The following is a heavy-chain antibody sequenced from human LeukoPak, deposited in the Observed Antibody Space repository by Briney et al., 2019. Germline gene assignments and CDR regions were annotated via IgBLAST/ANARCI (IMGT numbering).Heavy chain of an antibody. CDR3: ARDGWFGDYNWFDP. V-gene: IGHV1-69*01. CDR1: GGTFSSYA. J-gene: IGHJ5*02. D-gene: IGHD3-10*01. CDR2: IIPIFGTA. Sequence: SVKVSCKASGGTFSSYAISWVRQAPGQGLEWMGGIIPIFGTANYAQKFQGRVTITADESTSTAYMELSSLRSEDTAVYYCARDGWFGDYNWFDPWGQGTLVTVSS.